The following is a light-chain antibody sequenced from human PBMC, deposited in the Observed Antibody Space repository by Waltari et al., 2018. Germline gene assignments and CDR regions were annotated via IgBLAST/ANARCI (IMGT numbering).Light chain of an antibody. Sequence: DIQMTQSPSSLSASVGARVTVTCRASQGINKELNWYQQKPGKAPTLLIYAASSLQTGVSSRFSGSGSGTDFTLTISSLQAADVATYYCQQDYSTPFTFGPGTKLDIK. J-gene: IGKJ3*01. V-gene: IGKV1-27*01. CDR3: QQDYSTPFT. CDR1: QGINKE. CDR2: AAS.